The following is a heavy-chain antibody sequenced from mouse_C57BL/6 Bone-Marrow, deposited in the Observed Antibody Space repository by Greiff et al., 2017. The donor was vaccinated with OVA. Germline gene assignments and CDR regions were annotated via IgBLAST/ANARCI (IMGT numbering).Heavy chain of an antibody. CDR1: GFTFSSYA. CDR2: ISDGGSYT. D-gene: IGHD2-4*01. V-gene: IGHV5-4*01. J-gene: IGHJ3*01. Sequence: EVQLVESGGGLVKPGGSLKLSCAASGFTFSSYAMSWVRQTPEKRLEWVATISDGGSYTYYPDNVKGRFTISRDNAKNNLYLKMSNLKTEDTAMYYCARVHDDYGVGWFAYWGQGTLVTVSA. CDR3: ARVHDDYGVGWFAY.